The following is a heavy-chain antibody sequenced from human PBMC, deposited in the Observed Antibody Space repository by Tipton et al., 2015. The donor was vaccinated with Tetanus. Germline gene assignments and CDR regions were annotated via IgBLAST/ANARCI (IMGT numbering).Heavy chain of an antibody. CDR2: IYPGDSDT. V-gene: IGHV5-51*01. J-gene: IGHJ4*02. CDR3: ARAHCSDGVCNFDY. D-gene: IGHD2-8*01. CDR1: GYIFNNYW. Sequence: QLVQSGGEVKKPGESLKISCKGSGYIFNNYWIGWVRQMPGKGLEWMGIIYPGDSDTRYSPSFQVQVNNSVDKSISTANLQWRSLKDSDPSMFYCARAHCSDGVCNFDYWGQGALVTVAT.